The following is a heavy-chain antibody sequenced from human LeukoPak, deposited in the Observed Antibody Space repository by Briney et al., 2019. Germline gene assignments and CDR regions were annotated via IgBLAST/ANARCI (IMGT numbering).Heavy chain of an antibody. CDR2: ISYDGSNK. D-gene: IGHD1-26*01. CDR1: GFTFSSYA. J-gene: IGHJ4*02. V-gene: IGHV3-30-3*01. CDR3: ARGKPGSSPASLNPPDYFDY. Sequence: PGGSLRLSCAASGFTFSSYAMHWVRQAPGKGLEWVAVISYDGSNKCYADSVKGRFTISRDNSKNTLYLQMNSLRAEDTAVYYCARGKPGSSPASLNPPDYFDYWGQGTLVTVSS.